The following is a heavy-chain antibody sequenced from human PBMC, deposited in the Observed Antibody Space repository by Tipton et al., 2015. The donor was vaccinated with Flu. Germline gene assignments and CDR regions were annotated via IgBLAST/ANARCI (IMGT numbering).Heavy chain of an antibody. CDR3: ARWELRQYYFDY. Sequence: TLSLTCAVYGGSFSGYYWSWIRQPPGKGLEWIGEINHSGSTNYNPSLKSRVTISVDTSKNQFSLKLSSVTAADTAVYYCARWELRQYYFDYWGQGTLVTVSS. CDR2: INHSGST. V-gene: IGHV4-34*01. J-gene: IGHJ4*02. D-gene: IGHD1-26*01. CDR1: GGSFSGYY.